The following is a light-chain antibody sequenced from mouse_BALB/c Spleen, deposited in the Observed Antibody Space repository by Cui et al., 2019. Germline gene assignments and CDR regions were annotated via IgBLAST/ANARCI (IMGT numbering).Light chain of an antibody. CDR2: WAS. Sequence: IMMTQSPSSLPVSAGEKVTMSCKLIQSALSSSNQKNYLASYQEKPGQSHKLLIYWASPRESGVPDRFTGSGSGTDFTLTISSVQAEDLAVYYCHQYLSSNTFGGGTKLEIK. J-gene: IGKJ2*01. CDR3: HQYLSSNT. CDR1: QSALSSSNQKNY. V-gene: IGKV8-27*01.